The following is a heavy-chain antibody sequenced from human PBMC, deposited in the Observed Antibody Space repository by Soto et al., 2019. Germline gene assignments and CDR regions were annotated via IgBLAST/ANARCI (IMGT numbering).Heavy chain of an antibody. D-gene: IGHD3-9*01. CDR1: GGSFSTYY. J-gene: IGHJ3*02. CDR2: INHSGSN. Sequence: QLQQWGAGLLKPSETLSLTCVVSGGSFSTYYYNWIRQSPGKGREWIGEINHSGSNNYSPSLKSRFTMSLDTSKNQFSLKLTSVTAADTAVYYCARGGSNDWQVAFDIWGQGTMVTVSS. V-gene: IGHV4-34*01. CDR3: ARGGSNDWQVAFDI.